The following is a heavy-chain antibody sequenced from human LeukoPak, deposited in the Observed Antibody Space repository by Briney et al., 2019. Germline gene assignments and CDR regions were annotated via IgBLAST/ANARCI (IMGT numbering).Heavy chain of an antibody. Sequence: GGSLRLSCAASRCTFSSYALGWVRQAQGKGLEWVSAISGNGGSTYYADSVKGRFTISRDNSKNTLYLQMNSLRAEDTAVYYCAKAYYNDRSGYPLDYWGQGTLVTVSS. CDR3: AKAYYNDRSGYPLDY. CDR2: ISGNGGST. J-gene: IGHJ4*02. CDR1: RCTFSSYA. D-gene: IGHD3-22*01. V-gene: IGHV3-23*01.